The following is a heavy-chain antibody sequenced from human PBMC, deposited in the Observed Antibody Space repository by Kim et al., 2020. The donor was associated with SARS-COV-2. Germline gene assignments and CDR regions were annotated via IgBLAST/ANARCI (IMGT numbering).Heavy chain of an antibody. Sequence: KGRFTISRDNSKNTLYLPMNSLRAEDTAVYYCAKATDSGSYYSYYYYGMDVWGQGTTVTVSS. J-gene: IGHJ6*02. V-gene: IGHV3-23*01. D-gene: IGHD1-26*01. CDR3: AKATDSGSYYSYYYYGMDV.